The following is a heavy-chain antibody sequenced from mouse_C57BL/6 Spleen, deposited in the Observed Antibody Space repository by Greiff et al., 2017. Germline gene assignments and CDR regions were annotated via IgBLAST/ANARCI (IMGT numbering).Heavy chain of an antibody. V-gene: IGHV1-61*01. J-gene: IGHJ4*01. CDR3: ARRITTVVALYYYAMDY. Sequence: VQLQQPGAELVRPGSSVKLSCKASGYTFTSYWMDWVKQRPGQGLEWIGNIYPSDSETHYNQKFKDKATLTVDKSSSTAYMQLSSLTSEDSAVYYGARRITTVVALYYYAMDYWGQGTSVTVSS. D-gene: IGHD1-1*01. CDR1: GYTFTSYW. CDR2: IYPSDSET.